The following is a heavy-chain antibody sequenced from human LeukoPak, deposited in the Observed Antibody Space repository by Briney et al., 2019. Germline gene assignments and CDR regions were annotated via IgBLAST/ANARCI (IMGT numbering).Heavy chain of an antibody. D-gene: IGHD1-26*01. CDR3: ARDTYSGNHPFDY. CDR2: LYTSGNT. J-gene: IGHJ4*02. CDR1: GGSISSYY. Sequence: SETLSLTCTVSGGSISSYYWSWIRQPAGKGLEWIGRLYTSGNTNYNPSLKSRVTISVDTSKNQFSLKLSSVTAADTAVYYCARDTYSGNHPFDYWGQGTLVTVSS. V-gene: IGHV4-4*07.